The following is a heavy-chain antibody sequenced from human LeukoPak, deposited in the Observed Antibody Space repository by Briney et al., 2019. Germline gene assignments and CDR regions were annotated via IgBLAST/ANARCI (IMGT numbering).Heavy chain of an antibody. CDR3: VRLWGREGCNLGWFDS. J-gene: IGHJ5*01. Sequence: GESLKISCQGSGYKFSNYWIGWVRQVPEKGLEWMGIIYPGDYDTRYSPSFQGQVTISVDKSISTATLHWSSLKASDTAMYYCVRLWGREGCNLGWFDSWGQGTRVTVSS. D-gene: IGHD5-24*01. CDR1: GYKFSNYW. CDR2: IYPGDYDT. V-gene: IGHV5-51*01.